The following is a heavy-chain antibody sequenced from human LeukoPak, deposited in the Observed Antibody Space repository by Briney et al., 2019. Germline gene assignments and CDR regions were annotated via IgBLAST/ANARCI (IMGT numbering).Heavy chain of an antibody. V-gene: IGHV4-39*07. CDR3: CGSGWFAGPFGY. Sequence: PSETLSLTCSVSGGSITKNGYYWGWVRQSPETGLEWIGSMHYSGSTYYNPSLNSRVTISVDTSKNQFSLKSTSVTVADTAVYYCCGSGWFAGPFGYWGQGALVTVSS. J-gene: IGHJ4*02. D-gene: IGHD6-19*01. CDR1: GGSITKNGYY. CDR2: MHYSGST.